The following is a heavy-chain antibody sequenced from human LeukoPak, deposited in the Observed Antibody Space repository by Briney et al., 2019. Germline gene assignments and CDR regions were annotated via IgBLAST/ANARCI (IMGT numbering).Heavy chain of an antibody. J-gene: IGHJ4*02. D-gene: IGHD3-22*01. V-gene: IGHV3-21*01. CDR3: ARGPSYYYDSSGYFDN. Sequence: GGSLRLSCAASGFTFSSYSMTWVRQAPGKGLEWVSSISSSSSYIYYADSVKGRFTISRDNAKNSLYLQMNSLRAEDTAVYYCARGPSYYYDSSGYFDNWGQGTLVTVSS. CDR1: GFTFSSYS. CDR2: ISSSSSYI.